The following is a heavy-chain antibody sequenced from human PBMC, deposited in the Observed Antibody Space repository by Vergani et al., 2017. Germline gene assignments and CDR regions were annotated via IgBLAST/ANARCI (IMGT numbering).Heavy chain of an antibody. Sequence: EVQLVQSGAEVKKPGESLRISCKGSGYSFTSYWISWVRQMPGKGLEWMGRIDPSDSYTNFSPSFQGHVTISADKSISTAYLQWSSLKASDAAMYYCGRVSSGFNWFDPWGQGTLVTVSS. J-gene: IGHJ5*02. CDR1: GYSFTSYW. CDR2: IDPSDSYT. D-gene: IGHD6-19*01. CDR3: GRVSSGFNWFDP. V-gene: IGHV5-10-1*03.